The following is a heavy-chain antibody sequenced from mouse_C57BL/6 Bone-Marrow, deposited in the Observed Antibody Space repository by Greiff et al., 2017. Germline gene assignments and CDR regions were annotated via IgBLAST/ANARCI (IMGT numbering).Heavy chain of an antibody. D-gene: IGHD2-5*01. J-gene: IGHJ3*01. CDR2: IHPNSGST. Sequence: QVQLQQSGAELVKPGASVKLSCKASGYTFTSYWMHWVKQRPGQGLEWIGMIHPNSGSTNYNEKFKSKATLTVDKSSSTAYMQLSSLTSEDSAVYYCARPYYSTAFAYWGQGTLVTVSA. V-gene: IGHV1-64*01. CDR3: ARPYYSTAFAY. CDR1: GYTFTSYW.